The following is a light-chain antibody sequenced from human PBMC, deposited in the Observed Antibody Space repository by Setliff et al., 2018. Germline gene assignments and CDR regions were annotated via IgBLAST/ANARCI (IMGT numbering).Light chain of an antibody. J-gene: IGLJ2*01. CDR1: SSDVGGYNR. V-gene: IGLV2-18*02. CDR2: EVG. Sequence: QSVLTQPPSVSGSPGQSVAISCTGSSSDVGGYNRVSWYQQSPDTAPKLIIYEVGQRPSGVPDRFSGSKSGNTASLTISGLRPEDEADYYCSSYTGSTTLVFGGGT. CDR3: SSYTGSTTLV.